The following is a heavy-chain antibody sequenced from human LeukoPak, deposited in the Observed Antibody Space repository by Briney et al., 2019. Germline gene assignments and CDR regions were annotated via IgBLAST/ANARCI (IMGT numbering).Heavy chain of an antibody. V-gene: IGHV5-51*01. CDR2: IYPGDSDT. CDR3: ARHVSSVAGIENFDY. Sequence: GESLKISCKGSGYSFTSYWIGWVRQMPGKGLEWMGIIYPGDSDTRYSPSFQGQVTISADKSISTAYLQWSSLKASDTAMYYCARHVSSVAGIENFDYWGQGTLVTVSS. J-gene: IGHJ4*02. CDR1: GYSFTSYW. D-gene: IGHD6-19*01.